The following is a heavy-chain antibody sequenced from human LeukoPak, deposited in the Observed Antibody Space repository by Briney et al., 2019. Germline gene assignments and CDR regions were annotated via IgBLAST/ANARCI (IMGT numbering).Heavy chain of an antibody. D-gene: IGHD3-16*01. V-gene: IGHV4-39*07. J-gene: IGHJ3*01. Sequence: PSETLSLTCTVSGGSINSGDYYLGWIRQPPGGGLEWIGEIYNSGSTASNPSLKSRVTMSRATPKNQVSLKLTSVTAADTAVYHCARAPVGDAFDLWGQGTMVTVSS. CDR2: IYNSGST. CDR3: ARAPVGDAFDL. CDR1: GGSINSGDYY.